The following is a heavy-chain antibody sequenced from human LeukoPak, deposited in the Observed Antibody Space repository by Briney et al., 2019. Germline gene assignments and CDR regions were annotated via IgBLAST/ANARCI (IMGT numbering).Heavy chain of an antibody. CDR1: GFTTTGNY. Sequence: GGSLRLSCAASGFTTTGNYITWVRQAPGKGLEWVSVIYSGGRTNYTDSVKGRFTISRDNSKNTLYLQMNSLRAEDTAVYYCARDQGLTMIVLDAFDIWGQGTMVTVSS. CDR2: IYSGGRT. D-gene: IGHD3-22*01. V-gene: IGHV3-66*02. J-gene: IGHJ3*02. CDR3: ARDQGLTMIVLDAFDI.